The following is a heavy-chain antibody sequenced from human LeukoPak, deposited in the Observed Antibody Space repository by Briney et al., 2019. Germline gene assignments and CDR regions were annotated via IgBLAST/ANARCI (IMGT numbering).Heavy chain of an antibody. V-gene: IGHV4-34*01. CDR3: ARNREPAATIDY. J-gene: IGHJ4*02. Sequence: PSETLSPTCAVYGGSFSGYYWNWIRQPPGKGLEWIGEINHSGRTNYNPSLKSRVTISVDTSKNQISLKLTSMTAADTAVYYCARNREPAATIDYWGQGTLVTVSS. CDR1: GGSFSGYY. CDR2: INHSGRT. D-gene: IGHD2-2*01.